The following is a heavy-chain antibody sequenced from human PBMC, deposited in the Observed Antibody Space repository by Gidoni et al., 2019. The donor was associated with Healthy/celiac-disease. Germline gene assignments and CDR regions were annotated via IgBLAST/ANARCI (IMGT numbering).Heavy chain of an antibody. V-gene: IGHV3-30-3*01. CDR3: ARDRGLLSSSWLSYYYYYGMDV. Sequence: QVQLVESGGGVVQPGRSLRLSCAASGFTFSRYAMHWVRQAPGKGLEWVAVISYDGSNKYYADSVKGRFTISRDNSKNTLYLQMNSLRAEDTAVYYCARDRGLLSSSWLSYYYYYGMDVWGQGTTVTVSS. CDR2: ISYDGSNK. D-gene: IGHD6-13*01. CDR1: GFTFSRYA. J-gene: IGHJ6*02.